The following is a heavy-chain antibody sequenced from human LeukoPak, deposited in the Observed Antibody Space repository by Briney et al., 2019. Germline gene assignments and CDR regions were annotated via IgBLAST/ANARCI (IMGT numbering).Heavy chain of an antibody. Sequence: GGSLRLSCAASGFTFSSYGMSWVRQAPGKGLEWASAISGSGGSTYYADSVKGRFTISRDNSKNTLYLQMNSLRAEDTAVYYCAKGLVAALGVWGKGTTVTISS. CDR2: ISGSGGST. D-gene: IGHD2-15*01. V-gene: IGHV3-23*01. J-gene: IGHJ6*04. CDR3: AKGLVAALGV. CDR1: GFTFSSYG.